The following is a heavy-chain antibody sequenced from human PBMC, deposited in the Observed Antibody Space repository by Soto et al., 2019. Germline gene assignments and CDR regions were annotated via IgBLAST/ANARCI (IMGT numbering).Heavy chain of an antibody. CDR3: VKDGSSGWPYFGDMDV. CDR2: ILYDGSKK. D-gene: IGHD6-19*01. CDR1: GFTFSSYG. V-gene: IGHV3-30*18. J-gene: IGHJ6*02. Sequence: QVQLVESGGGVVQPGRSLRLSCAASGFTFSSYGMHWVRQAPGKGLEWVAVILYDGSKKYYADSVKGRFTISGDNPKNTMYLQMSSLRGEDTALYYCVKDGSSGWPYFGDMDVWVRGTTVTVSS.